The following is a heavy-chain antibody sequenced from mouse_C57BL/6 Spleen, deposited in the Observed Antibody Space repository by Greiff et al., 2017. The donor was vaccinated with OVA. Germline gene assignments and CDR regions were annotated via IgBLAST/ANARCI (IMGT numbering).Heavy chain of an antibody. CDR3: ARSKELRLRDWFAY. D-gene: IGHD3-2*02. Sequence: VQLQQSGAELVMPGASVKLSCKASGYTFTSYWMHWVKQRPGQGLEWIGEIDPSDSYTNYNQKFKGKSTLTVDKSSSTAYMQLSSLTSEDSAVYYCARSKELRLRDWFAYWGQGTLVTVSA. CDR2: IDPSDSYT. CDR1: GYTFTSYW. J-gene: IGHJ3*01. V-gene: IGHV1-69*01.